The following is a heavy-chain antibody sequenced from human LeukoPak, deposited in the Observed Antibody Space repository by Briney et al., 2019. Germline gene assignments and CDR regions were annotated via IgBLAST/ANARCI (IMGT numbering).Heavy chain of an antibody. D-gene: IGHD2-2*01. CDR2: VSGTGGTT. J-gene: IGHJ6*02. V-gene: IGHV3-23*01. Sequence: PGGSLRLSCAASGFTFKDYAMNWVRQAPGKGLELVSSVSGTGGTTYYADSVKGRFTISRDNSKNTLCLQMNSLRAEDTAVYSCAKGGDIVVVPDYFGMDVWGQGTTVTVSS. CDR3: AKGGDIVVVPDYFGMDV. CDR1: GFTFKDYA.